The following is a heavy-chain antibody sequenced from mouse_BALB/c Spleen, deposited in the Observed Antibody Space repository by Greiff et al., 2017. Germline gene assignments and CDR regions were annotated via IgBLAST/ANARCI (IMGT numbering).Heavy chain of an antibody. Sequence: VQLQQSGAELMKPGASVKISCKATGYTFSSYWIEWVKQRPGHGLEWIGEILPGSGSTNYNEKFKGKATFTADTSSNTAYMQLSSLTSEDSAVYYCARSITTVVAWYFDVWGAGTTVTVSS. J-gene: IGHJ1*01. V-gene: IGHV1-9*01. CDR3: ARSITTVVAWYFDV. CDR1: GYTFSSYW. D-gene: IGHD1-1*01. CDR2: ILPGSGST.